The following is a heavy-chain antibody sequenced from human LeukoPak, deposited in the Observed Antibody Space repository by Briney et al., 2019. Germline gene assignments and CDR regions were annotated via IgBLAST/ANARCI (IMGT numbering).Heavy chain of an antibody. V-gene: IGHV4-39*07. Sequence: PSETLSLTCTVSGGSISSSSYYWGWIRQPPGKGLEWIGSIYYSGSTYYNPSLKSRVTISVDTSKNQFSLKLSSVTAADTAVYYCARTRAGLGYCSSTSCRRDIYYYYMDVWGKGTTVTVSS. J-gene: IGHJ6*03. CDR2: IYYSGST. CDR1: GGSISSSSYY. CDR3: ARTRAGLGYCSSTSCRRDIYYYYMDV. D-gene: IGHD2-2*01.